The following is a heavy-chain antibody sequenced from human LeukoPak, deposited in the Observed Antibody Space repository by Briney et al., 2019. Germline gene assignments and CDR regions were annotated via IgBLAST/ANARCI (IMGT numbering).Heavy chain of an antibody. CDR2: IKQDGSEK. Sequence: GGSLRLSCAASGFTFSSYWMSWVRQAPGKGLEWVANIKQDGSEKYYVDSVKGRFTISRDNAKNSLYLQMNSLRAEDTAVYYCARALQYYDSSAPMDVWGKGTTVTVSS. V-gene: IGHV3-7*01. CDR1: GFTFSSYW. CDR3: ARALQYYDSSAPMDV. D-gene: IGHD3-22*01. J-gene: IGHJ6*04.